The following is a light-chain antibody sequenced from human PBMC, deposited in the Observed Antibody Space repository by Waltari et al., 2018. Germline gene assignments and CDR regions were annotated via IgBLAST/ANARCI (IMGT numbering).Light chain of an antibody. CDR2: DVS. V-gene: IGLV2-14*01. Sequence: QSALTQPASVSESPGQSIPISCTGTRSYVCGYNFVPWYQQHIGKAPKLMIYDVSKRPSGVSNRFSGSKSGNMASLTISGLQAEDEADYYCSSYTSSSTWVFGGGTKLTVL. J-gene: IGLJ3*02. CDR1: RSYVCGYNF. CDR3: SSYTSSSTWV.